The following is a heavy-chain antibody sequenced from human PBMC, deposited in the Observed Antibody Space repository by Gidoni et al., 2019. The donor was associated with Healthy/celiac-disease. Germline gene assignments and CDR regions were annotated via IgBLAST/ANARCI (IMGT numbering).Heavy chain of an antibody. D-gene: IGHD2-15*01. CDR2: ISYDGSNK. V-gene: IGHV3-30*03. CDR1: RFTFSSYC. CDR3: ARGYCSGGSCYFLSTNAVDI. J-gene: IGHJ3*02. Sequence: QVQLLESGGGVVQPGRSLRLSCAASRFTFSSYCIHWVRQAPAKGLEWVAVISYDGSNKYYADSVKGRFTIYRDNSKNTLYLQRNSLRAEDTAVYYCARGYCSGGSCYFLSTNAVDIWGQGTMVTVSA.